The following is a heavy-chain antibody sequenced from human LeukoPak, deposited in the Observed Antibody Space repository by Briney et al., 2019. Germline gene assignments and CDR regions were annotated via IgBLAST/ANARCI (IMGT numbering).Heavy chain of an antibody. CDR2: IRYDGINK. Sequence: GGSLRLSCAASGFTFSNYGMHWVRQAPGKGLERVAFIRYDGINKYYADSVKGRFTTSRDNSKNTLYLQMNSLRAEDTAVYYCAKGFSYDSALDYWGQGTLVTVSS. D-gene: IGHD3-22*01. J-gene: IGHJ4*02. V-gene: IGHV3-30*02. CDR1: GFTFSNYG. CDR3: AKGFSYDSALDY.